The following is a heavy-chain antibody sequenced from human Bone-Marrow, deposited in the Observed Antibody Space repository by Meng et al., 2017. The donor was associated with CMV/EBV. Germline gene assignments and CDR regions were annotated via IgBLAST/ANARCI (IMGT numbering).Heavy chain of an antibody. CDR3: ARHGSSARYYYGMDV. CDR1: GGTFSSYA. Sequence: SVKVSCKASGGTFSSYAISWVRQAPGQGLEWMGGIIPIFGTANYAQKFQGRVTITTDESTSTAYMELSSLRSEDTAVYYCARHGSSARYYYGMDVWGQGTTVTVSS. D-gene: IGHD6-6*01. J-gene: IGHJ6*02. V-gene: IGHV1-69*05. CDR2: IIPIFGTA.